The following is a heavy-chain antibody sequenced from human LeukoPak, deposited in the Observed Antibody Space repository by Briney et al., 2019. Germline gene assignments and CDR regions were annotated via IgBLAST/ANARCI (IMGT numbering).Heavy chain of an antibody. V-gene: IGHV3-30*02. Sequence: GGSLRLSCAASGFTFSSYGMHWVRQAPGKGLEWVAFIRYDGSNKYYADSVKGRFTISRDNSKNTLYLQMNSLRAEDTAVYYCAKDLYCSSTRCQPGDLDYWGQGTLVTVSS. J-gene: IGHJ4*02. CDR3: AKDLYCSSTRCQPGDLDY. D-gene: IGHD2-2*01. CDR2: IRYDGSNK. CDR1: GFTFSSYG.